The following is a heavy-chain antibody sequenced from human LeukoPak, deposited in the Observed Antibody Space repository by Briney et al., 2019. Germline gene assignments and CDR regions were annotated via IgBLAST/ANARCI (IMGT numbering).Heavy chain of an antibody. J-gene: IGHJ4*02. CDR2: ISYDGSNK. V-gene: IGHV3-30*02. CDR3: AKDLSGVVTDY. Sequence: AGSLRLSCAATGFTFSSPGMHWGRQAPSKGLEWLAFISYDGSNKYYVDSVKGRFTISRDDSKNTLYLQMNSLRAEDTAVYYCAKDLSGVVTDYWGQGALVAVPS. D-gene: IGHD3-3*01. CDR1: GFTFSSPG.